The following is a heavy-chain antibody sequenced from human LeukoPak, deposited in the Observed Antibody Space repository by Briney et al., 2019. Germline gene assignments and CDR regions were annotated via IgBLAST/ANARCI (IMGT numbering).Heavy chain of an antibody. CDR2: IYYSGST. CDR1: GGSISSYY. V-gene: IGHV4-59*01. J-gene: IGHJ4*02. CDR3: ARGGLWGSYWNTLTYFDY. D-gene: IGHD1-26*01. Sequence: SETLSLTCTVSGGSISSYYWSWIRQPPGKGLEWIGYIYYSGSTNYNPSLKSRVTISVDTSKNQFSLKLSSVTAADTAVYYCARGGLWGSYWNTLTYFDYWGQGTLVTVSS.